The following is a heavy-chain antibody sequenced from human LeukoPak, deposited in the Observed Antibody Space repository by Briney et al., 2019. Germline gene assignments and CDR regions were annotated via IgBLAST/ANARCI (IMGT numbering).Heavy chain of an antibody. D-gene: IGHD2-15*01. V-gene: IGHV4-4*07. CDR3: VREADWFDP. CDR2: IHNSGST. J-gene: IGHJ5*02. CDR1: GGSTTTYY. Sequence: KPSETLSLTCTVSGGSTTTYYWTWIRQSAGKGLEWIGQIHNSGSTNYSPSLKSRVTLSLDTSKNQFSLHLRSVTAADTAMYYCVREADWFDPWGQGTLVTVSS.